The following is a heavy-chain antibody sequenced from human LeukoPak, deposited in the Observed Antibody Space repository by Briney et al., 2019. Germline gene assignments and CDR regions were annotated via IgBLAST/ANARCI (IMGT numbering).Heavy chain of an antibody. J-gene: IGHJ5*02. CDR3: ARGGGWLALNWFDP. Sequence: GASVKVSCKASGYTFTTYDLNWVRQTPGQGLDWMGWMNPNNGNTGYAQKFQGRVTITRNTSISTAYMELSSLRSEDTAVYYCARGGGWLALNWFDPWGQGTLVTVSS. CDR1: GYTFTTYD. V-gene: IGHV1-8*01. CDR2: MNPNNGNT. D-gene: IGHD6-19*01.